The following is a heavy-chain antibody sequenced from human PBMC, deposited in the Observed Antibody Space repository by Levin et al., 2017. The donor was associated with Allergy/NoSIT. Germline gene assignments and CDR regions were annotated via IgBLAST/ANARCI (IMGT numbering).Heavy chain of an antibody. D-gene: IGHD3-3*01. J-gene: IGHJ6*02. V-gene: IGHV3-23*01. CDR3: AKESQVSGRVVGLDYGMDV. CDR1: GFTFSSHA. CDR2: LSGSGDDT. Sequence: GGSLRLSCGASGFTFSSHAMSWVRQAPGKGLEWVSGLSGSGDDTYYADSVKGRFTISRDNSKNTLFLQMSSLRAEDTALYYCAKESQVSGRVVGLDYGMDVWGQGTTVTVSS.